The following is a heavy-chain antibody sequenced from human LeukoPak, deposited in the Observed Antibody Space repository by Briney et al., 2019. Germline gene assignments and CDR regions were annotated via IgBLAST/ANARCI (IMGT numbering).Heavy chain of an antibody. CDR2: IYYSGST. D-gene: IGHD2-21*01. CDR3: ASSVVIAISGAFDV. Sequence: PSETLSLTCTVSGGSLSSYYWSWIRHPPGKGLEGIVHIYYSGSTNYNPSLKSRVTISVDTAKNQFSLKLSSVTAADTAVYYCASSVVIAISGAFDVWGQGTMVTVSS. J-gene: IGHJ3*01. V-gene: IGHV4-59*01. CDR1: GGSLSSYY.